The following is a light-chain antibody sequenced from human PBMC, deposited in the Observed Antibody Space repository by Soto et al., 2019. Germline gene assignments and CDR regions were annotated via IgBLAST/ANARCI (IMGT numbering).Light chain of an antibody. Sequence: DIQMTQSPSSLSASVGDTVTITCRASQSINNYLNWYQQKPGKAPNLLIYAASSLQSGVPSRFSGSGSGTDLTLTVSSLQPEDFATYYCQQTYGTLHTFGQGTKLDIK. J-gene: IGKJ2*01. CDR1: QSINNY. V-gene: IGKV1-39*01. CDR2: AAS. CDR3: QQTYGTLHT.